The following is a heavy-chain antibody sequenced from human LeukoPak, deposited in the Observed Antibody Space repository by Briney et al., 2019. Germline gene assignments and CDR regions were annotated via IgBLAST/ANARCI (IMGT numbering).Heavy chain of an antibody. CDR1: GFTFSFHW. CDR2: IKNDGAVK. V-gene: IGHV3-7*01. CDR3: AKDSYSKGDF. Sequence: GGPPRLSCAASGFTFSFHWITWARQAPGKGLEWVANIKNDGAVKNYVDSVKGQFTISRDNAKNSLYLQMNSLRAEDTAVYYCAKDSYSKGDFWSQGVLVTVSS. D-gene: IGHD6-13*01. J-gene: IGHJ4*02.